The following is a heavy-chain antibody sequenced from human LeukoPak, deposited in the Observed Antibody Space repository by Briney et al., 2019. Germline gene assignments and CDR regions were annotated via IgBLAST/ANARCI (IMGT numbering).Heavy chain of an antibody. CDR2: IHTSGST. V-gene: IGHV4-61*02. Sequence: PSETLSLTCTVSGGSISSGSYYWSWIRQPAGKGLEWIGRIHTSGSTNYNPSLKSRVTISVDTSKNQFSLKLSSVTAADTAVYYCARSGLYCSGGSCRNWFDPWGQGTLVTVSS. CDR3: ARSGLYCSGGSCRNWFDP. CDR1: GGSISSGSYY. D-gene: IGHD2-15*01. J-gene: IGHJ5*02.